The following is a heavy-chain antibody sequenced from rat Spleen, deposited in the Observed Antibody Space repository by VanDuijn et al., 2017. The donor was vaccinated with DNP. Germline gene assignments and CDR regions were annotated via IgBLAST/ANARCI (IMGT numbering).Heavy chain of an antibody. CDR3: ARDAGGPFDY. CDR1: GFSLTNHH. CDR2: VWIGGTT. J-gene: IGHJ2*01. D-gene: IGHD1-4*01. Sequence: QVQLRESGPGLVQPSQTLSLACTVSGFSLTNHHVHWVRQPSGKGLEWMGVVWIGGTTHISSIFKSRVSISRDTSKSQVFLKVNSLQPEDTATYYCARDAGGPFDYWGQGVMVTVSS. V-gene: IGHV2-30*01.